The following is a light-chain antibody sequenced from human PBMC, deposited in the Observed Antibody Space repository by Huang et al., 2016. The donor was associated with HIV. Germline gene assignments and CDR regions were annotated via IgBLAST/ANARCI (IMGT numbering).Light chain of an antibody. J-gene: IGKJ4*01. Sequence: EIVMTQSPATLSVFPGERVTLSCRASQSVNNNLAWYQHKAGQAPRLLIYSASTRAPGIAARFSGGGSGTDFTLTISSLQSEDFAIYFCQQYDGWPPITFGGGTRVEVK. CDR1: QSVNNN. CDR3: QQYDGWPPIT. V-gene: IGKV3-15*01. CDR2: SAS.